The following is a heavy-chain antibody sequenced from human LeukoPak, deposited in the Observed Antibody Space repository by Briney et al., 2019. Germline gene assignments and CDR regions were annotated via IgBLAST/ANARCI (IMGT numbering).Heavy chain of an antibody. CDR3: ARPGQSSWWVYFNY. V-gene: IGHV4-4*09. CDR1: GGFTSFYY. CDR2: IHTSGST. J-gene: IGHJ4*02. Sequence: SETLSLTCTVSGGFTSFYYWTWIRQPPGKGLEWIGNIHTSGSTDYSPSLKSRVTMSIDTSKNQFSLRLSSVTAADTAVYYCARPGQSSWWVYFNYWGQGTLVTVSS. D-gene: IGHD2-15*01.